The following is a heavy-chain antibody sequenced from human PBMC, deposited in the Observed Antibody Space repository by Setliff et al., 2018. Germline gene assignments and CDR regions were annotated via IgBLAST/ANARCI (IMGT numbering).Heavy chain of an antibody. D-gene: IGHD3-22*01. CDR1: GYPFTSNS. CDR2: INAGNGYT. Sequence: ASVKVSCKASGYPFTSNSMHWVRQAPGQRLEWMGWINAGNGYTKYSQKFQGRVTITRDTSATTACMELSSLRSEDSAVYYCARDLDYQYYYDSSGRDAFDIWGQGTMVTVSS. CDR3: ARDLDYQYYYDSSGRDAFDI. V-gene: IGHV1-3*01. J-gene: IGHJ3*02.